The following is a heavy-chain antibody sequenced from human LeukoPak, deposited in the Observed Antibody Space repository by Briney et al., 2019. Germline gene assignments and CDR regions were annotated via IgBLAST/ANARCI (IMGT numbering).Heavy chain of an antibody. J-gene: IGHJ6*03. CDR2: ISSSSSIK. CDR1: GLALSDYS. D-gene: IGHD3-16*01. CDR3: AGGYYYHYMDV. Sequence: GGSLRLSCAASGLALSDYSLNWVRQAPGKGLGWVSYISSSSSIKDYADSVKGRFTISRDNAKNSLHLQMDSLRDEDSAVYYCAGGYYYHYMDVWGKGTTVIVSS. V-gene: IGHV3-48*02.